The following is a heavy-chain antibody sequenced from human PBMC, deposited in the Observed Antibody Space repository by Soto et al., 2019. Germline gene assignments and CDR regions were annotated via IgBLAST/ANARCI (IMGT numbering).Heavy chain of an antibody. Sequence: TSETLSLTCAVYGGSFSGYYWRWIRQPPGKGLEWIGEINHSGSTNYNPSLKSRVTISVDTSKNQFSLKLSSVTAADTAVYYCARGAAAVRSADWFDPWGQGTLVTVSS. D-gene: IGHD6-13*01. J-gene: IGHJ5*02. V-gene: IGHV4-34*01. CDR1: GGSFSGYY. CDR3: ARGAAAVRSADWFDP. CDR2: INHSGST.